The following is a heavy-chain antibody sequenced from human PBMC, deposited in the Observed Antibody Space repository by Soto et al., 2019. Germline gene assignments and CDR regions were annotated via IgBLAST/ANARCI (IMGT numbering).Heavy chain of an antibody. CDR1: GFTFSTSA. D-gene: IGHD6-25*01. Sequence: GASVKVSCKASGFTFSTSAVQWVRQARGQRLEWIGWIVVGSGDTKYTQKFQERVTISRDMSTNTAYMELSNLRSEDTAVYFCAAYSDGWTGFDYWGQGTLVTVSS. V-gene: IGHV1-58*01. J-gene: IGHJ4*02. CDR3: AAYSDGWTGFDY. CDR2: IVVGSGDT.